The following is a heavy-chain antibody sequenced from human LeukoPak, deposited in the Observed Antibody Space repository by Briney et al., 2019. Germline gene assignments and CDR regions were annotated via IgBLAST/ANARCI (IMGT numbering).Heavy chain of an antibody. J-gene: IGHJ4*02. Sequence: PSETLALTCAVSGDSITSSSCIWSWIRQPPGKGLEWIGYISQSGNSYFTPSLNSRATISVDKSKNSFSLNLNFVTAADTAVYYCARDQVDYTIPDHFDSWGKGTLVIVSS. D-gene: IGHD2-2*02. V-gene: IGHV4-30-2*01. CDR1: GDSITSSSCI. CDR2: ISQSGNS. CDR3: ARDQVDYTIPDHFDS.